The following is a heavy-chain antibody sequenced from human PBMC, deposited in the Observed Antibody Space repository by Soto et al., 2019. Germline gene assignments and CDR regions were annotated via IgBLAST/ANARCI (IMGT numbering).Heavy chain of an antibody. D-gene: IGHD3-10*02. V-gene: IGHV3-30*03. CDR3: TIVRVADSALDH. J-gene: IGHJ4*02. Sequence: GWSLRLACVCSGFIFINNGMHWVRQTPGKGLEWVAFMSYDGSDTFYADSVKGRFTISRDNSKNTLFLHMSNLRAEDTAMYYCTIVRVADSALDHWGQGTLVTVSS. CDR1: GFIFINNG. CDR2: MSYDGSDT.